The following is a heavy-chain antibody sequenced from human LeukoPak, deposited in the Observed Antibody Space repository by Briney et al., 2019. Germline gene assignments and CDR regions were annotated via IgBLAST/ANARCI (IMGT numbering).Heavy chain of an antibody. CDR1: GGSFRGYY. D-gene: IGHD6-13*01. V-gene: IGHV4-34*01. CDR3: ARRIAAAGTGGYFDY. Sequence: SETLSLTCAVHGGSFRGYYWSWIRQPPGKGLEWIGEINHSGSTNYNPSLKSRVTISVDTSKNQFSLKLSSVTAADTAVYYCARRIAAAGTGGYFDYWGQGTLVTVSS. CDR2: INHSGST. J-gene: IGHJ4*02.